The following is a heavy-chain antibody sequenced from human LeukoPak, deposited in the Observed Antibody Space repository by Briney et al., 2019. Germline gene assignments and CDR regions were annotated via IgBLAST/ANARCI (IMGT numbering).Heavy chain of an antibody. CDR3: ARTPRTIRYYYGMDV. D-gene: IGHD1-14*01. J-gene: IGHJ6*02. V-gene: IGHV4-59*01. CDR1: GGSFSGYY. CDR2: IYYSGST. Sequence: SETLSLTCAVYGGSFSGYYWSWIRQPPGKGLEWIGYIYYSGSTNYNPSLKSRVTISVDTSKNQFSLKLSSVTAADTAVYYCARTPRTIRYYYGMDVWGQGTTVTVSS.